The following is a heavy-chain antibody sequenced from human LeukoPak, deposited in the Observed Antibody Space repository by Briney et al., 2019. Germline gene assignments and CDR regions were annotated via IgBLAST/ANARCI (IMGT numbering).Heavy chain of an antibody. CDR1: GFTFSSYE. CDR2: IGISGNAI. D-gene: IGHD3-9*01. V-gene: IGHV3-48*03. CDR3: AREGRTLTGFPFDY. J-gene: IGHJ4*02. Sequence: GGSLRLSCAASGFTFSSYEMSWVRQAPGKGLEWISYIGISGNAIFYADSVKGRLAIFRDDAKNSVYLQMNTLRAEDTAVYYCAREGRTLTGFPFDYWGQGTLVTVSS.